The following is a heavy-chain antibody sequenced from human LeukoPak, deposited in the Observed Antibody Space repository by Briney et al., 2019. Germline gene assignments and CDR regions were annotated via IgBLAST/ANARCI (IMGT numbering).Heavy chain of an antibody. J-gene: IGHJ4*02. Sequence: ASVKVSCKVSGYTFTDYYMHWVQQAPGKGLEWMGLVDPENGETIYAEKFQDRVTITADTSTDTAYMELSSLRSEDTAVYYCATNDGHYWGQGTLVTVSS. CDR2: VDPENGET. CDR3: ATNDGHY. CDR1: GYTFTDYY. V-gene: IGHV1-69-2*01. D-gene: IGHD1-1*01.